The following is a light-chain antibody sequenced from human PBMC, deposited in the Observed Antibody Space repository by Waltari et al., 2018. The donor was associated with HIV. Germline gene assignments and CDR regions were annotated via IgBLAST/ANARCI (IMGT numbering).Light chain of an antibody. CDR2: DNE. CDR1: NSNVDNNF. V-gene: IGLV1-51*01. CDR3: GTWDSSLSLYV. Sequence: QSVLTQPPSVSAAPGQKVTISCSGDNSNVDNNFVSWYQQLPGRAPRLLIYDNEKRPSRIPDRFSAFKAGMSATLVITGLQIVDEADYYCGTWDSSLSLYVFGTGTTVAVL. J-gene: IGLJ1*01.